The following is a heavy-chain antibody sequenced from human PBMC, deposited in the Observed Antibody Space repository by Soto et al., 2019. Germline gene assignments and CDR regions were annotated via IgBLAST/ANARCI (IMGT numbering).Heavy chain of an antibody. J-gene: IGHJ4*02. V-gene: IGHV3-30-3*01. D-gene: IGHD3-3*01. CDR1: GFTFSSYA. CDR3: ARDYSGYYEPGGDADQYQPSDY. CDR2: ISYDGSNK. Sequence: GGSLRLSCAASGFTFSSYAMHWVRQAPGKGLEWVAVISYDGSNKYYADSVKGRFTISRDNSKNTLYLQMNSLRAEDTAVYYCARDYSGYYEPGGDADQYQPSDYWGQGTLVTVSS.